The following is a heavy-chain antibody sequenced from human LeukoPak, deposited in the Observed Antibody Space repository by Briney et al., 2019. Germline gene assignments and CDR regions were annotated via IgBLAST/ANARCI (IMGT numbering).Heavy chain of an antibody. CDR3: DSLHSNSSGGDWFDP. CDR1: GFTFSSYG. CDR2: VRFDGSNK. D-gene: IGHD6-6*01. J-gene: IGHJ5*02. V-gene: IGHV3-30*02. Sequence: GGSLRLSCAASGFTFSSYGMHWVRQAPGKGLEWVAFVRFDGSNKHYADSVKGRFTISRDNSKNTLYLQMNSLRSEDTAVYYCDSLHSNSSGGDWFDPWGQGTLVTVSS.